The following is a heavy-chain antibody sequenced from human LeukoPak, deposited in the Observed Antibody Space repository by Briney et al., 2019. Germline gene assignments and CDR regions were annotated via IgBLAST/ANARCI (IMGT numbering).Heavy chain of an antibody. J-gene: IGHJ4*02. V-gene: IGHV4-34*01. Sequence: SETLSLTCAVYGGSFSGYYWTWIRQPPGKGLEWIGEINHSGSTNYNPSLKSRVTISVDTSKNQFSLKLSSVTAADTAVYYCARTRYYYNSRSYGAPYYFDYWGQGTPVTVSS. CDR2: INHSGST. CDR1: GGSFSGYY. D-gene: IGHD3-10*01. CDR3: ARTRYYYNSRSYGAPYYFDY.